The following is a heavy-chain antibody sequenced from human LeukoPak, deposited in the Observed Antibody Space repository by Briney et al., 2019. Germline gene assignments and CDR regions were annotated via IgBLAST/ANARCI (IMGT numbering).Heavy chain of an antibody. D-gene: IGHD6-19*01. V-gene: IGHV1-69-2*01. J-gene: IGHJ4*02. Sequence: ATVKISCKVSGYTFTDYYMHWVQQAPGKGLEWMGLVDPEDGETIYAEKFRGRVTITADTSTDTAYMELSSLRSEDTAVYYCATSEYSSGWYATDYWGQGTLVTVSS. CDR3: ATSEYSSGWYATDY. CDR1: GYTFTDYY. CDR2: VDPEDGET.